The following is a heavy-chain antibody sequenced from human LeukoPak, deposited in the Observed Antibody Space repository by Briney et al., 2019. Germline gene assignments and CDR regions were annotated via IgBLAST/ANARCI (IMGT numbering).Heavy chain of an antibody. CDR3: ARGGDYYYYMDV. CDR1: GHTFTGYY. CDR2: MNPNSGNT. Sequence: ASVKVSCKASGHTFTGYYMHWERQATGQGLGWMGGMNPNSGNTGYAQKFQGRVTITRNTSISTAYMELSSLRSEDTAVYYCARGGDYYYYMDVWGKGTTVTVSS. J-gene: IGHJ6*03. V-gene: IGHV1-8*03. D-gene: IGHD2-15*01.